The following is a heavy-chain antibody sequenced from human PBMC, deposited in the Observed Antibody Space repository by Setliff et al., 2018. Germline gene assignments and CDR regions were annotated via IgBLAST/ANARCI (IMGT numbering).Heavy chain of an antibody. CDR3: AKGVVPAATGMIDY. V-gene: IGHV3-30*18. J-gene: IGHJ4*02. D-gene: IGHD2-2*01. Sequence: GGSLRLSCAASGFTFDSYGMHWVRQAPGKGLEWVAVISYDGSNKYYADSVKGRFTISRDNSKNTLYLQMNSLRAEDTAVYYCAKGVVPAATGMIDYWGQGTLVTVSS. CDR2: ISYDGSNK. CDR1: GFTFDSYG.